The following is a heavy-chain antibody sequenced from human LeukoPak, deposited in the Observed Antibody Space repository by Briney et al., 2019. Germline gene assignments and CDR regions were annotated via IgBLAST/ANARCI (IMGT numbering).Heavy chain of an antibody. J-gene: IGHJ6*02. CDR3: ARGGPHYYGMDV. CDR1: GDSISRDTAA. V-gene: IGHV6-1*01. D-gene: IGHD3-16*01. Sequence: SQTLSLTCALSGDSISRDTAAWNWIRQSPTRGLEGRGRTYYRSDWINDFAVSVSRRMTINPDTSKNQFSLQLYSVTPDDTAVYFWARGGPHYYGMDVWGPGTTVTVSS. CDR2: TYYRSDWIN.